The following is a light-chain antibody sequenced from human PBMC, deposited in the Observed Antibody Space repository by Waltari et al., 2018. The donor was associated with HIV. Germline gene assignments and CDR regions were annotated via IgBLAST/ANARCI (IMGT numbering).Light chain of an antibody. J-gene: IGLJ3*02. Sequence: QSVLTQPPSASGTPGQRVTVSCSGSSSNIGSNYVYWYQQLPGTAPKLLISRNNQRPSGVPDRFSVSKSGTSASLAISGLRSEDEADYYCAAWDDSLSGRVFGGGTKLTVL. CDR1: SSNIGSNY. V-gene: IGLV1-47*01. CDR2: RNN. CDR3: AAWDDSLSGRV.